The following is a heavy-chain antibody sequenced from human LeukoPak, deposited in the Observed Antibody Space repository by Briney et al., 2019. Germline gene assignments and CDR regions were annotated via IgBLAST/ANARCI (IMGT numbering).Heavy chain of an antibody. V-gene: IGHV1-2*02. CDR1: GYTFSGYY. Sequence: ASVKVSCKAFGYTFSGYYIHWVRQAPGQGLEWMGYVHPLNGDSKNAQTFEGRVTMTRDTSVNTAYMELHGLRSDDTALYYCTRDFPHQRFDFWGQGTRVTVSS. J-gene: IGHJ5*01. CDR2: VHPLNGDS. CDR3: TRDFPHQRFDF.